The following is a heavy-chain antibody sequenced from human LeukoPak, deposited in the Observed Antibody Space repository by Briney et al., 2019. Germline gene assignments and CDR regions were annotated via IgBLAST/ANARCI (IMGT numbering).Heavy chain of an antibody. J-gene: IGHJ5*02. D-gene: IGHD6-19*01. V-gene: IGHV3-7*03. CDR2: IKQDGSQE. CDR3: ARVWDSSGWSRFDP. CDR1: RFTLSTYW. Sequence: PGGSLRLSCAASRFTLSTYWMSWVRQAPGKGLEWVAHIKQDGSQEYYVDSVKGRFTISRDNAKNSLYVEMNSLRADDTAVYYCARVWDSSGWSRFDPWGQGTRVTVSS.